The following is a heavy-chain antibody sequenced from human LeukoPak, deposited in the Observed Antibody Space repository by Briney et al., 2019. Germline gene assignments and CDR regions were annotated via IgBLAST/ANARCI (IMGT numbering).Heavy chain of an antibody. V-gene: IGHV3-23*01. J-gene: IGHJ4*02. CDR3: TKVGPGSYFDN. D-gene: IGHD1-26*01. CDR2: ISGSGDTI. CDR1: GFTFSTNA. Sequence: GGSLRLSCAASGFTFSTNAMRWVRQAPGKGLEWVSAISGSGDTIYHADSVKGRFTISRDNSKNTVYLQMNGLRAEDTAVYYCTKVGPGSYFDNWGQGTLVTVSS.